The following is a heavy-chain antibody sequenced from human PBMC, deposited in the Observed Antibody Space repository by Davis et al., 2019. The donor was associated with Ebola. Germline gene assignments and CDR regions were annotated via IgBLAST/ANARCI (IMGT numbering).Heavy chain of an antibody. V-gene: IGHV1-46*01. J-gene: IGHJ6*02. CDR3: AREGRIYYGMDV. Sequence: AASVNVSCKASGYTFTSYYMHWVRQAPGQGLEWMGILNPSGGSTSYEQKFQGRVTMTRDTSTSTVYMELSSLRSEDTAVYYCAREGRIYYGMDVWGQGTTVTVSS. CDR2: LNPSGGST. CDR1: GYTFTSYY.